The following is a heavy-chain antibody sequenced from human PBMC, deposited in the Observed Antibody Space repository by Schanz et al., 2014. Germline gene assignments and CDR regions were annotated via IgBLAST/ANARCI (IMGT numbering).Heavy chain of an antibody. J-gene: IGHJ4*02. V-gene: IGHV4-39*07. Sequence: QLQLQESGPGLVKPSETLSLTCTVSGGSISSRNYYWAWIRQPPGKGLEWIGRIYTSGSTNYNPSPKRRVTISVDTPKNQSSLMLGSVTAADTAVYYCARAAGPVDYWGQGTLVTVSS. CDR3: ARAAGPVDY. D-gene: IGHD6-13*01. CDR2: IYTSGST. CDR1: GGSISSRNYY.